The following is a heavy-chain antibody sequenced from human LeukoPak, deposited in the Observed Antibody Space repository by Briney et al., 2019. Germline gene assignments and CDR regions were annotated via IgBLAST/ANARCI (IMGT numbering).Heavy chain of an antibody. J-gene: IGHJ4*02. Sequence: PSETLSHTCTVSGGSISSYYWSWIRQPPGKGLEWIGYIYYSGSTNYNPSLKSRVTISVDTSKNQFSLKLSSVTAADTAVYYCARDIAKGSVYFDYWGQGTLVTVSS. D-gene: IGHD6-13*01. CDR1: GGSISSYY. CDR2: IYYSGST. CDR3: ARDIAKGSVYFDY. V-gene: IGHV4-59*01.